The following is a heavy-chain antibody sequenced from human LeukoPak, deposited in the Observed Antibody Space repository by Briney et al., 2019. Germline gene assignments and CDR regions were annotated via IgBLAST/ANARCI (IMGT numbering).Heavy chain of an antibody. CDR2: ISYDGSNK. Sequence: GGSLRLSCAASGFTFSSYGMHWVRQAPGKGLEWVAVISYDGSNKYYADSVKGRFTISRDNPKNTLYLQMNSLRAEDTAIYYCARSIPRYDGSAYYPDYWGQGTLVTVSS. CDR1: GFTFSSYG. CDR3: ARSIPRYDGSAYYPDY. V-gene: IGHV3-30*03. D-gene: IGHD3-22*01. J-gene: IGHJ4*02.